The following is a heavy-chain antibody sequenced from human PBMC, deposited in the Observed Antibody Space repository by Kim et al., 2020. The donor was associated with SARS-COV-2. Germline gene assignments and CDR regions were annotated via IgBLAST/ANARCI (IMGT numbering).Heavy chain of an antibody. D-gene: IGHD6-19*01. CDR2: EK. V-gene: IGHV3-7*03. Sequence: EKYEVDSVKGRFTISRDNAKNSLYLQMNSLRAEDTAVYFCARDYSGSYDYWGQGTLVTVSS. J-gene: IGHJ4*02. CDR3: ARDYSGSYDY.